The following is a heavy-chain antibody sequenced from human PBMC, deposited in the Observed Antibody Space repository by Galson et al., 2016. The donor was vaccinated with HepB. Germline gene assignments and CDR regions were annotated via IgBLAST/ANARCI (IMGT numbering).Heavy chain of an antibody. CDR1: GYSFTDYY. Sequence: SVKVSCKASGYSFTDYYMHWVRQAPGQGLEWMGWINPKNGGTKYIEKFQGSVTMTRDTPISTAYLELSRLGSDDTAVYYCARDYYGSGSYSPYWGQGTLVTASS. V-gene: IGHV1-2*02. D-gene: IGHD3-10*01. J-gene: IGHJ4*02. CDR2: INPKNGGT. CDR3: ARDYYGSGSYSPY.